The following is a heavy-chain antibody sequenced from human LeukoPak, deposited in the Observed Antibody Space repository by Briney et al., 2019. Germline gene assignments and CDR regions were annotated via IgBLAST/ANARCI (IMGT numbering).Heavy chain of an antibody. V-gene: IGHV3-30-3*01. CDR2: ISYDGSNK. J-gene: IGHJ4*02. CDR3: AKDRYSYAFEYSDS. CDR1: GFTFSSYA. Sequence: GGSLRLSCAASGFTFSSYAMHWVRQAPGKGLEWVAVISYDGSNKYYADSVKGRFTISRDNSKNTLYLQMNSLRAEDTAVYYCAKDRYSYAFEYSDSWGQGTLVTVSS. D-gene: IGHD5-18*01.